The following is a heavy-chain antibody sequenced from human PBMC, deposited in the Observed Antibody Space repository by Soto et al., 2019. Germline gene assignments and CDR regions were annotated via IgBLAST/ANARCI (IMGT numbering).Heavy chain of an antibody. CDR1: GFTVDDFA. Sequence: GGSLRLSCVASGFTVDDFAMHWVRPAQGKGLEWVSGMSWNRGSIVYADSVKGRVTISRDNAKNSLYLQMNSLRPEDTALYYCAKDISLGELSAPDHWGQGTLVTVSS. CDR3: AKDISLGELSAPDH. CDR2: MSWNRGSI. J-gene: IGHJ4*02. V-gene: IGHV3-9*01. D-gene: IGHD3-16*02.